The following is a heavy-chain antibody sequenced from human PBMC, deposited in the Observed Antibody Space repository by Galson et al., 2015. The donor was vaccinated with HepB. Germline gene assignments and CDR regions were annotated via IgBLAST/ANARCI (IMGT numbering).Heavy chain of an antibody. CDR1: GFTFDDYA. J-gene: IGHJ4*02. Sequence: SLRLSCAASGFTFDDYAMHWVRQAPGKGLEWVSGISWNSGSIGYADSVKGRFTISRDNAKNSLYLQMNSLRAEDTALYYCAKDGGLAAAGIPGFFGYWGQGTLVTVSS. CDR3: AKDGGLAAAGIPGFFGY. D-gene: IGHD6-13*01. V-gene: IGHV3-9*01. CDR2: ISWNSGSI.